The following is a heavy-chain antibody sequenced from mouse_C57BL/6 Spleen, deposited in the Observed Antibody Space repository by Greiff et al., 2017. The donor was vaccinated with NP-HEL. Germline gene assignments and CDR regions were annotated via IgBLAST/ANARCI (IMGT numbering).Heavy chain of an antibody. CDR1: GFTFSSYA. V-gene: IGHV5-4*01. D-gene: IGHD4-1*01. CDR3: ARGWDWAWFAY. Sequence: EVQRVESGGGLVKPGGSLKLSCAASGFTFSSYAMSWVRQTPEKRLEWVANISDGGSYTYYPDNVKGRFTISRDNAKNNLYLQMSHLKSEDTAMYYCARGWDWAWFAYWGQGTLVTVSA. J-gene: IGHJ3*01. CDR2: ISDGGSYT.